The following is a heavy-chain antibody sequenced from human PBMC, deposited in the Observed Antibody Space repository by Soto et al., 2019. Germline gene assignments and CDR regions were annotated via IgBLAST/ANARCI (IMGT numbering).Heavy chain of an antibody. CDR1: GYTFTSYG. CDR2: ISAYNGNT. J-gene: IGHJ6*02. V-gene: IGHV1-18*01. CDR3: ARGEHSGYVDYYYGIDV. D-gene: IGHD5-12*01. Sequence: QVQLVQSGAEVKKPGASVKVSCKASGYTFTSYGISWVRQAPGQGLEWMGWISAYNGNTNYAQKLQGRVTMTTDTSTSTAYMELRSLKPDDTAVYYCARGEHSGYVDYYYGIDVWGHGTTVSVSS.